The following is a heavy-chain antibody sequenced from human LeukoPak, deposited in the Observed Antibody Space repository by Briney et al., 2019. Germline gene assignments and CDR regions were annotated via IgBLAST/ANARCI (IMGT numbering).Heavy chain of an antibody. D-gene: IGHD3-3*01. CDR1: GYTFTGYY. CDR2: INPNSGGT. V-gene: IGHV1-2*04. CDR3: ARGGGGRFLEVDFDY. Sequence: ASVKVSCKASGYTFTGYYMHWVRQAPGQGLEWMGWINPNSGGTNYAQKFQGWVTMTRDTSISTAYMELSRLRSEDTAVYYCARGGGGRFLEVDFDYWGQGTLVTVSS. J-gene: IGHJ4*02.